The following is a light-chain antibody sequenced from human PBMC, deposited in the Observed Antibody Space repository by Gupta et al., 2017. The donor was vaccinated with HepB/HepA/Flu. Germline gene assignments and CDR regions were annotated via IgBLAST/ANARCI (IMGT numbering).Light chain of an antibody. J-gene: IGKJ3*01. CDR2: AAS. V-gene: IGKV1-39*01. CDR1: QTISNY. Sequence: DIETTHSPSSRSASVRDRVTITCRASQTISNYLHWYQQKPGKAPKLLIYAASSLQSGVPSKFSGSGSGTDFTLTISSLQPEDFATYYCQQSYSSPHAFGTGTKVEIK. CDR3: QQSYSSPHA.